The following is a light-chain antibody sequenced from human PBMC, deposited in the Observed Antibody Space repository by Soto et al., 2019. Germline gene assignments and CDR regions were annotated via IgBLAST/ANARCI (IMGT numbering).Light chain of an antibody. V-gene: IGKV1-6*01. Sequence: AIQMTQSPSSLSASVGDSVSITCRASQGIGNDLGWYQQRPGKAPKLLIYGASTLQSGVPSRFGGSRSGTDFTLTISSLLPEDSATYYCLQDDSYPLTFGGGTKVEI. CDR1: QGIGND. CDR2: GAS. J-gene: IGKJ4*01. CDR3: LQDDSYPLT.